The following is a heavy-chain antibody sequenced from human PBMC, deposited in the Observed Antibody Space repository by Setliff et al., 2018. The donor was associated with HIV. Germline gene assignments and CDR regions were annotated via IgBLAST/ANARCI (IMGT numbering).Heavy chain of an antibody. CDR1: GVSISSHS. Sequence: KASETLSLTCPVSGVSISSHSWTWTRQPPGKGLEWIGYFYYSGSTNYNPSLKGRVTISADTSENQLSLKLSSLTAADTAVYYCARIEGYAYGSNWFDPWGQGTQVTVSS. J-gene: IGHJ5*02. CDR2: FYYSGST. CDR3: ARIEGYAYGSNWFDP. V-gene: IGHV4-59*11. D-gene: IGHD3-16*01.